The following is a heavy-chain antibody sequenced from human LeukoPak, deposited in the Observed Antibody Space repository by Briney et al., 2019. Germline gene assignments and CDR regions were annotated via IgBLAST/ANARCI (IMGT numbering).Heavy chain of an antibody. CDR2: MYPGDSDT. D-gene: IGHD6-19*01. CDR3: ARKYRIAVPNWFVP. Sequence: GESLKISCKGSGYLFANYWIGWVRQMPGKGLEWVGMMYPGDSDTRYSPSFQGQVTISADTSISTAYLQWSSLKASDTAMYYCARKYRIAVPNWFVPWGQGTLVTVSS. J-gene: IGHJ5*02. V-gene: IGHV5-51*01. CDR1: GYLFANYW.